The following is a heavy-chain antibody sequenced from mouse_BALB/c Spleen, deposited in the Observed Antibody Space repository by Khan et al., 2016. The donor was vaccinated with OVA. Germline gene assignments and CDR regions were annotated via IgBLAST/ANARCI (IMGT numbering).Heavy chain of an antibody. V-gene: IGHV2-2*02. D-gene: IGHD1-2*01. Sequence: QVQLKQSGPGLIQPSQSLSITCTVSGFSLTSYGLHWVRQSPGQGLEWLGVIWSGGSTDYNAAFISRLTISTDNSKSPVFCKMNSLQPNDTAIYYCASLVQYGEGFAYWGQGTLVTVSA. J-gene: IGHJ3*01. CDR2: IWSGGST. CDR1: GFSLTSYG. CDR3: ASLVQYGEGFAY.